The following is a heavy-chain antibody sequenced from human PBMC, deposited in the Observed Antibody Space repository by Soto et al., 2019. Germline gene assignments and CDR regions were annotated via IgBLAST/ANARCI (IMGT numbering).Heavy chain of an antibody. Sequence: QVQLQESGPGLVNPSQTLTLTCTVSDDSITGGGYFWTWHRPLPGKGWEWLGSTYYTGNTFYNPCLTSRGTITQDPSKRRVSLRVTSVTAADTAIYFCARGGSGTYHVWGQGTLVIVSS. CDR3: ARGGSGTYHV. CDR1: DDSITGGGYF. J-gene: IGHJ4*02. CDR2: TYYTGNT. D-gene: IGHD3-10*01. V-gene: IGHV4-31*02.